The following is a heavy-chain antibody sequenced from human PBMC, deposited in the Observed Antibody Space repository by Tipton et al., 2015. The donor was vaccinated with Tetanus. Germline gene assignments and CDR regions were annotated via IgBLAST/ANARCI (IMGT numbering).Heavy chain of an antibody. Sequence: QLVQSGGGLIQPGGSLRLSCAASGFTFSSYAMAWVRQAPGKGLEWVSIIYSDGSTYYADSVKGRFTISRDNSKNTLYLQLNSLRAEDTAVYYCARDSSFGGVVVSDAFDFWGQGTMVTVSS. CDR2: IYSDGST. V-gene: IGHV3-53*01. CDR3: ARDSSFGGVVVSDAFDF. CDR1: GFTFSSYA. D-gene: IGHD3-16*02. J-gene: IGHJ3*01.